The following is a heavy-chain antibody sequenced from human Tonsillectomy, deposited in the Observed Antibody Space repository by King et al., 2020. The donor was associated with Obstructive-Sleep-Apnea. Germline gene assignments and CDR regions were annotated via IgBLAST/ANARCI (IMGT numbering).Heavy chain of an antibody. D-gene: IGHD4-23*01. Sequence: QLQESGSGLVKPSQTLSLTCAVSGGSITSGGYSWTWIRQPPGKGLEWIGYIFQGGTTDYNPSLKGRVTITLDRSKNQFSLRLSSVTAADTAVYSCARALDYGGHYCDHWGPGTLVTVSS. CDR3: ARALDYGGHYCDH. CDR2: IFQGGTT. CDR1: GGSITSGGYS. J-gene: IGHJ4*02. V-gene: IGHV4-30-2*01.